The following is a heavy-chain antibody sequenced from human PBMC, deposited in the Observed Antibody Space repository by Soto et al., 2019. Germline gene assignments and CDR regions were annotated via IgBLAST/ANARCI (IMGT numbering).Heavy chain of an antibody. Sequence: PGESMKISCKGAGYIFTSYWIGWVSQMHGKGLEWMGIIYPGDSDTRYSPSFQGQVTISADKSISTAYLQWSSLKASDTAMFYCSRLGEYGNYYFYSLDVWGKGTTVTVSS. D-gene: IGHD4-17*01. V-gene: IGHV5-51*01. CDR1: GYIFTSYW. CDR3: SRLGEYGNYYFYSLDV. J-gene: IGHJ6*03. CDR2: IYPGDSDT.